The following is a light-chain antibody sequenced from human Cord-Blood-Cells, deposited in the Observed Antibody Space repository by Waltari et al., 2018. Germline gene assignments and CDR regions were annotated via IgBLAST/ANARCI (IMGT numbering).Light chain of an antibody. CDR3: CSYAGSYTLV. J-gene: IGLJ2*01. V-gene: IGLV2-11*01. Sequence: QSALTQPRSVSGSPGQSVTISCTGTSSDVGGYNYVSWYQQHPGKAPKLMIYDVSKRPSGVPYRFSGSTSGNTASLTISGLQAEDEADYYCCSYAGSYTLVFGGGTKLTVL. CDR1: SSDVGGYNY. CDR2: DVS.